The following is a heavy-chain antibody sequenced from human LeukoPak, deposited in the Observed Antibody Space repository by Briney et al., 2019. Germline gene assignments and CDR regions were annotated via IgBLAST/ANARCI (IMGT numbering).Heavy chain of an antibody. D-gene: IGHD3/OR15-3a*01. Sequence: GGSLRLSCAASGFTFSSYWMNWARQAPEKGLEWVASINHNGNVNYYVDSVKGRFTISRDNAKNSLYLQMSDLRAEDTAVYFCARGGGLDVWGQGTLVTVSS. J-gene: IGHJ4*02. CDR1: GFTFSSYW. V-gene: IGHV3-7*03. CDR3: ARGGGLDV. CDR2: INHNGNVN.